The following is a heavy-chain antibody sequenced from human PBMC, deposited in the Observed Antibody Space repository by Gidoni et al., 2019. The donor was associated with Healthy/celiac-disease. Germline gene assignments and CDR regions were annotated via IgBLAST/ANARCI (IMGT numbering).Heavy chain of an antibody. V-gene: IGHV4-34*01. CDR3: ARAPGVVVPAAIRRGGYNWFDP. Sequence: QVQLQQWGAGLLKPSETLSLTCAVYGGSFSGYYWSWIRQPPGKGLEWIGEINHSGSTNYNPSLKSRVTISVDTSKNQFSLKLSSVTAADTAVYYCARAPGVVVPAAIRRGGYNWFDPWGQGTLVTVSS. CDR2: INHSGST. J-gene: IGHJ5*02. CDR1: GGSFSGYY. D-gene: IGHD2-2*02.